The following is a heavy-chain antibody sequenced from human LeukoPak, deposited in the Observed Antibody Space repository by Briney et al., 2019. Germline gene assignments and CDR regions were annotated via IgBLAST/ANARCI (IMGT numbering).Heavy chain of an antibody. Sequence: SETLSLTCAVYDGSFSGYYWSWIRQPPGKGLEWIGEINHSGSTNYNPSLKSRVTISVDTSKNQFSLKLSSVTAADTAVYYCARDPRASVVPAAIYAFDIWGQGTMVTVSS. J-gene: IGHJ3*02. D-gene: IGHD2-2*01. CDR1: DGSFSGYY. V-gene: IGHV4-34*01. CDR2: INHSGST. CDR3: ARDPRASVVPAAIYAFDI.